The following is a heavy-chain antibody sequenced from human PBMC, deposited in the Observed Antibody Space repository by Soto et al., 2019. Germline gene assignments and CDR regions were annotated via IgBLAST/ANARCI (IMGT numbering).Heavy chain of an antibody. Sequence: QVQLVESGGGLVKPGGSLRLSCAASGFTFSDHSMSWSRQAPGKGLEWVSYISSGGSGIYYADSVKGRFTISRDNGKHSLYLQMKSLRAEDTAVYYCARVKECSLSRCYARDDFDIWGQGTMVTVSS. CDR2: ISSGGSGI. D-gene: IGHD2-2*01. J-gene: IGHJ3*02. CDR1: GFTFSDHS. CDR3: ARVKECSLSRCYARDDFDI. V-gene: IGHV3-11*01.